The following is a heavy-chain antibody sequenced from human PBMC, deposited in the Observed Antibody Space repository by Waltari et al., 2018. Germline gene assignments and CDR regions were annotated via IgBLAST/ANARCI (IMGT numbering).Heavy chain of an antibody. CDR3: ARHADRGPSFCGFDS. CDR1: GGSISGGNQF. Sequence: QLQLQESGPGLVKPSETLSLTCTFSGGSISGGNQFWDWIRQPPGEGLEWIGSSSGSGSTRYNPALRIRVTISVDTSKKDQFSLRLSSVTAADTAVYFCARHADRGPSFCGFDSWGQGTLVTVSS. D-gene: IGHD3-3*02. V-gene: IGHV4-39*01. CDR2: SSGSGST. J-gene: IGHJ5*01.